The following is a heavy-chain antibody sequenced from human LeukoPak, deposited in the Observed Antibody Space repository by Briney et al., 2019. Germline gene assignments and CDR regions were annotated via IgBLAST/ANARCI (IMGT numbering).Heavy chain of an antibody. D-gene: IGHD3-22*01. J-gene: IGHJ4*02. CDR1: GASIRSYY. CDR3: ARDLHYYDSSAFALQHS. CDR2: IFHSGTN. V-gene: IGHV4-59*01. Sequence: PSETLSLTCTVSGASIRSYYWTWVRQPPGKALEWIGYIFHSGTNTYNPSLKSRVTMSVDTSKNQFSLNLSSVTAADTAVYYCARDLHYYDSSAFALQHSWGQGILVTVSS.